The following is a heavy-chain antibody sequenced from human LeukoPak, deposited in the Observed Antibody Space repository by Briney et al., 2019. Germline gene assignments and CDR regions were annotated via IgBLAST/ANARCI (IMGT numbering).Heavy chain of an antibody. V-gene: IGHV3-23*01. D-gene: IGHD3-10*01. Sequence: GGSLRLSCAASGLTFSTYAMSWVRQAPGKGLEWLSALSGRGRDTYYADSAKGRFTISRDNSKNTLYLQMNSLRAEDTAVYYCAKDREKGWFGELLFDYWGQGTLVTVSS. CDR2: LSGRGRDT. CDR3: AKDREKGWFGELLFDY. CDR1: GLTFSTYA. J-gene: IGHJ4*02.